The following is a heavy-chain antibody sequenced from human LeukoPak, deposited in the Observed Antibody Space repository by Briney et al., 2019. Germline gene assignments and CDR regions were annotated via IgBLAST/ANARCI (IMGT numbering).Heavy chain of an antibody. Sequence: GGSLRLSCAASGFTFRNYWMSWVRQAPGRGLDWVATIKQEGNVKYYVDSVKGRLTISRDNADNSLYLQMNSLRVEDTAVYYCARLGGETTRFDLWGQGALVTVSS. CDR3: ARLGGETTRFDL. D-gene: IGHD3-16*01. J-gene: IGHJ5*02. CDR1: GFTFRNYW. V-gene: IGHV3-7*01. CDR2: IKQEGNVK.